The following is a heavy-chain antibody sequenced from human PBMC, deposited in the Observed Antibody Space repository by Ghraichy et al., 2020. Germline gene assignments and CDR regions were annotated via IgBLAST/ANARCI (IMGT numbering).Heavy chain of an antibody. D-gene: IGHD4-11*01. CDR1: GGSISSYY. V-gene: IGHV4-59*01. J-gene: IGHJ6*02. CDR2: IYYSGST. CDR3: ARVTLSYSNSYGMDV. Sequence: ETLSLTCTVSGGSISSYYWSWIRQPPGKGLEWIGYIYYSGSTNYNPSLKSRVTISVDTSKNQFSLKLSSVTAADTAVYYCARVTLSYSNSYGMDVWGQGTTVTVSS.